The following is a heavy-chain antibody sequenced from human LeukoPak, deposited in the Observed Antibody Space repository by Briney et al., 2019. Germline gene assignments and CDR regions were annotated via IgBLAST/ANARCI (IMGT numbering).Heavy chain of an antibody. Sequence: SETLSHTRNVSGASISSDFWSWIRQPAGKRLEWVGRIFSSGIINYNPSLKSRLTMSVDTAKNQFSLNLSSVTAADTAVYYCAREGGSSRNFDYWGQGTLVTASS. V-gene: IGHV4-4*07. CDR3: AREGGSSRNFDY. CDR1: GASISSDF. CDR2: IFSSGII. D-gene: IGHD6-13*01. J-gene: IGHJ4*02.